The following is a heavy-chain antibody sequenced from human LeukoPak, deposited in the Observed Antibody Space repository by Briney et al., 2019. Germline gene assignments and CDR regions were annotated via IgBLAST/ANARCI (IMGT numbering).Heavy chain of an antibody. CDR2: INSDGSST. J-gene: IGHJ5*02. CDR1: GFTLSSYW. CDR3: ARGASGWGSLDP. V-gene: IGHV3-74*01. D-gene: IGHD7-27*01. Sequence: PRGSLRLSPAASGFTLSSYWTHSGRPAPRKGLVWVSGINSDGSSTNYADSLKGRFTNSRDNAKKTLYLQVKSLRAEDTAVYYCARGASGWGSLDPWGQGTLVTASS.